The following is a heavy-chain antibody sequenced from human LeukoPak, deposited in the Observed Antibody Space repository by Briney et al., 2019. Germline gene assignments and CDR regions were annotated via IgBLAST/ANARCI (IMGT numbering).Heavy chain of an antibody. D-gene: IGHD2/OR15-2a*01. CDR1: GDSVSSNNIA. CDR3: ARGKYSAFDI. CDR2: TYYRSKWRI. V-gene: IGHV6-1*01. Sequence: SQTLSLTCGISGDSVSSNNIAWNWIRQSPSRGLEWLGRTYYRSKWRIDYAASVKSRITINSDTSKNQFSLQLESVTPDDTAVYYCARGKYSAFDIWGQGTMVTVSS. J-gene: IGHJ3*02.